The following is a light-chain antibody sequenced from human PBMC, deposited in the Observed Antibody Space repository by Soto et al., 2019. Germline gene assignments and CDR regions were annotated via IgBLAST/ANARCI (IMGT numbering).Light chain of an antibody. CDR3: SSYTSGSTL. CDR2: DVN. Sequence: QSALTQPASVSGSPGQSITISCTGTISDVGGYIYVSWYQQHPGKAPKLMIYDVNNRPSGVSNRFSGSKSGNTASLTISGLQAEDEADYYCSSYTSGSTLFGGGTKLTVL. V-gene: IGLV2-14*01. CDR1: ISDVGGYIY. J-gene: IGLJ2*01.